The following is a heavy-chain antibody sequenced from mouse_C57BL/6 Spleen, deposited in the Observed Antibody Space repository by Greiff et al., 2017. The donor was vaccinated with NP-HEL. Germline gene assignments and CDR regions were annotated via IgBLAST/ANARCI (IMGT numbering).Heavy chain of an antibody. CDR1: GFTFSSYG. D-gene: IGHD2-3*01. V-gene: IGHV5-6*02. CDR3: ARQRWSFDY. J-gene: IGHJ2*01. CDR2: ISSGGSYT. Sequence: DVMLVESGGDLVKPGGSLKLSCAASGFTFSSYGMSWVRQTPDKRLEWVATISSGGSYTYYPDSVKGRFTISRDNAKNTLYLQMSRLKSEDTAMYYGARQRWSFDYWGQGTTLTVSS.